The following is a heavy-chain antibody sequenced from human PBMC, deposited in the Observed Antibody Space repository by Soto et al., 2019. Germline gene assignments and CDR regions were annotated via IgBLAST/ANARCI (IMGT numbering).Heavy chain of an antibody. CDR1: GGSFSGYY. CDR3: ARVFGLHFFRWFDP. J-gene: IGHJ5*02. D-gene: IGHD4-4*01. Sequence: PSETLSLTCAVYGGSFSGYYWSWIRQPPGKGLEWIGEINHSGSTNYNPSLKSRVTISVDTSKNQFSLKLSSVTAADTAVYYCARVFGLHFFRWFDPWGQGTLVTVSS. V-gene: IGHV4-34*01. CDR2: INHSGST.